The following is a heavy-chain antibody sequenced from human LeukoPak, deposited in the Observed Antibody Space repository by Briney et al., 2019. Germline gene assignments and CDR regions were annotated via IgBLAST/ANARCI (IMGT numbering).Heavy chain of an antibody. CDR2: INSDGSST. CDR3: ARERGIQLPLDI. V-gene: IGHV3-74*01. Sequence: PGGSLRLSCAASGFTFSSYWMHWVRQAPGKGLVWVSRINSDGSSTSYADSVKVRFTISRYNAQNTLYLQMNSRRAEDSAVYYCARERGIQLPLDIWGQGTMVTVSS. D-gene: IGHD5-18*01. CDR1: GFTFSSYW. J-gene: IGHJ4*02.